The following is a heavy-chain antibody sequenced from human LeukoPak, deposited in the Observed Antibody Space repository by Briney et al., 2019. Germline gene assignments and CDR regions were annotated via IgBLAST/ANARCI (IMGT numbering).Heavy chain of an antibody. CDR2: IRSKTYGGKT. CDR3: SRRYSGYDYYFDY. CDR1: GLTFGYYA. D-gene: IGHD5-12*01. V-gene: IGHV3-49*03. Sequence: GRSLRLSCTASGLTFGYYAMSWFRQAPGKGLEWVGFIRSKTYGGKTDYAASVKGRFTISRDDSKSIAYLQMNSLTTEDTAIYYCSRRYSGYDYYFDYWGQGTLVTVSS. J-gene: IGHJ4*02.